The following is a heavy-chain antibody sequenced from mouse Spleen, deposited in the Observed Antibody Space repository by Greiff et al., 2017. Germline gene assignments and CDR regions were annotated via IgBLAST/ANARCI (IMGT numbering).Heavy chain of an antibody. J-gene: IGHJ3*01. CDR1: GFSFNTYA. CDR2: IRSKSNNYAT. CDR3: VRGLGLFAY. D-gene: IGHD3-1*01. Sequence: DAGGGLVQPKGSLKLSCAASGFSFNTYAMNWVRQAPGKGLEWVARIRSKSNNYATYYADSVKDRFTISRDDSESMLYLQMNNLKTEDTAMYYCVRGLGLFAYWGQGTLVTVSA. V-gene: IGHV10-1*01.